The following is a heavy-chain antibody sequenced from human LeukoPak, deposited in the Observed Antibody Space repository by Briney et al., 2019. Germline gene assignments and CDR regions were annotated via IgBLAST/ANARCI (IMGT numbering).Heavy chain of an antibody. CDR3: AKAGSIRFDY. D-gene: IGHD3-3*02. CDR2: ISGSGGGT. V-gene: IGHV3-23*01. Sequence: GGSLRLSCAASGFTFSSSAMSWVRQAPGKGLEWVSGISGSGGGTYYTDSVKGRFTISRDNSKNTLYLQLNSLRAADTAAYYCAKAGSIRFDYWGQGTLVTVSS. J-gene: IGHJ4*02. CDR1: GFTFSSSA.